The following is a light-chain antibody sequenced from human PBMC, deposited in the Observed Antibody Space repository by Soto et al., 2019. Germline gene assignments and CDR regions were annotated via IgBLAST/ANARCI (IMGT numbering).Light chain of an antibody. CDR3: QQDYDYPWT. J-gene: IGKJ1*01. V-gene: IGKV1-6*01. CDR1: QGIRSD. Sequence: AIHMTQSPSSLSASVGDRVTITCRASQGIRSDLGWYQQKPGKAPSLLIYAASSLQSGVPSRFSGSGSGTDFTLTISSLQPEDFATYYCQQDYDYPWTFGQGTKVEI. CDR2: AAS.